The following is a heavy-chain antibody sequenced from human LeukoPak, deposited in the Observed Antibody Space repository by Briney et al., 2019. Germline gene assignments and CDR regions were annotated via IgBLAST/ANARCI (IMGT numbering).Heavy chain of an antibody. Sequence: SETLSLTCTVSGYSISSGYYWGWIRQPPGKGLEWIGSIYHSGSTYYNPSLKSRVTISVDTSKNQFSLKLSSVTAADTAVYYCARDEESSGLYYFDSWGQGTLVTVSS. D-gene: IGHD6-25*01. CDR3: ARDEESSGLYYFDS. V-gene: IGHV4-38-2*02. CDR2: IYHSGST. CDR1: GYSISSGYY. J-gene: IGHJ4*02.